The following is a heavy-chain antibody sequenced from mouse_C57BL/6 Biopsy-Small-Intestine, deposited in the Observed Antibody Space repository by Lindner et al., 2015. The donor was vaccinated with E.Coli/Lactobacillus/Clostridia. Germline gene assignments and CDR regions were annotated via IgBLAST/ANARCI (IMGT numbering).Heavy chain of an antibody. D-gene: IGHD2-4*01. CDR1: GFTFTSYY. CDR2: INPSGGSA. Sequence: SVEVSCKASGFTFTSYYIHWVRQAPGQGLEWMGIINPSGGSATYAQKFQGRVTMTRDPSTSTVYMALSSLISEDTAVYYCARDPPYYDSNGYSRYYYGMDVWGQGTTVTVSS. V-gene: IGHV1-55*01. CDR3: ARDPPYYDSNGYSRYYYGMDV. J-gene: IGHJ1*01.